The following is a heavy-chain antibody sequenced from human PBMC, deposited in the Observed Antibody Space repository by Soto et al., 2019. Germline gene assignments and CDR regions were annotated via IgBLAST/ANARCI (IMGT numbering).Heavy chain of an antibody. Sequence: QITLKESGPPLVKPTQTLTLTCTFSGFSLTTTGVGVGWIRQPPGKALEWLALIYWDDDKRYSPSLKSRLTITKDTSKNQVVLTMANMDPVDTATYYCAHSYGEGQYYYGMDVWGQGTTVTVSS. CDR3: AHSYGEGQYYYGMDV. CDR2: IYWDDDK. J-gene: IGHJ6*02. CDR1: GFSLTTTGVG. V-gene: IGHV2-5*02. D-gene: IGHD4-17*01.